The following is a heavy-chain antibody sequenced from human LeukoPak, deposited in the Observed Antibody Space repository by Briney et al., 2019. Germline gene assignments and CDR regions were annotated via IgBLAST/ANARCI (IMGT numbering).Heavy chain of an antibody. CDR2: ISYDGSNK. J-gene: IGHJ4*02. D-gene: IGHD5-12*01. V-gene: IGHV3-30*03. CDR1: GFTFSSYG. Sequence: GGSLRLSCAASGFTFSSYGMHWVRQAPGKGLEWVAVISYDGSNKYYADSVKGRFTISRDNAKNSLFLQMNSLRAEDTAVYYCARDGRNGYEDDYWGQGTLVTVSS. CDR3: ARDGRNGYEDDY.